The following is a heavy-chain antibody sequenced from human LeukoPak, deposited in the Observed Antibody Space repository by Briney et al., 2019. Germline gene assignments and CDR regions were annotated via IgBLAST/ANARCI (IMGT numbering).Heavy chain of an antibody. D-gene: IGHD3-22*01. J-gene: IGHJ3*02. Sequence: SETLSLTCTVSGGSISSSSYYWGWIRQPPGKGLEWIGSIYYSGSTYYNPSLKSRVTISVDTSKNQFSLKLSSVTAADTAVYYCARVKTASLYYYDSSGYPLGGAFDIWGQGTMVTVSS. V-gene: IGHV4-39*07. CDR3: ARVKTASLYYYDSSGYPLGGAFDI. CDR2: IYYSGST. CDR1: GGSISSSSYY.